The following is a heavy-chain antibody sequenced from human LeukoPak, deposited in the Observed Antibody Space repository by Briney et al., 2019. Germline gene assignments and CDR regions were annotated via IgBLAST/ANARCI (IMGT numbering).Heavy chain of an antibody. CDR3: ARHGGQRPFDY. V-gene: IGHV3-23*03. CDR1: GFTFSSYA. D-gene: IGHD3-3*01. Sequence: TGGSLRLSCAASGFTFSSYAMSWVRQAPGKGLEWVPVIYSGGYTYYADSVKGRFTISRDNSKNTLFLQMNSLRAEDTAIYYCARHGGQRPFDYWGQGTLVTVSS. CDR2: IYSGGYT. J-gene: IGHJ4*02.